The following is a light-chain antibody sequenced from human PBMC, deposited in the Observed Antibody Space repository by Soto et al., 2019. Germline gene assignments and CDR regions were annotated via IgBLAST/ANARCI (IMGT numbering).Light chain of an antibody. CDR3: QDYGTPGT. CDR2: GVS. Sequence: ENVLAQSPGTLSLSPGERVTLSCRASESVTTGYFAWYQQKPGQAPRLLIYGVSSRATGVPDRFSGSGSGTDFTLTISRLEPEDFAVYYCQDYGTPGTFGQGTVVEIK. J-gene: IGKJ1*01. V-gene: IGKV3-20*01. CDR1: ESVTTGY.